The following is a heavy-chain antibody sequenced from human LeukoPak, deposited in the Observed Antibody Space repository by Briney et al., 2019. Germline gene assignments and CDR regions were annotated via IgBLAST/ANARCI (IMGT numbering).Heavy chain of an antibody. CDR3: ARDGTAPGLYFDL. J-gene: IGHJ4*01. V-gene: IGHV3-7*01. D-gene: IGHD6-13*01. CDR1: GFTFTDYW. CDR2: IRQDGNEN. Sequence: PGGSLRLSCAVSGFTFTDYWMNWVRQAPGKGLEWVASIRQDGNENSYMDAVKGRFTISRDNTRDSLYLQMSSLRVEDTAVYYCARDGTAPGLYFDLWGQGTLVTVSS.